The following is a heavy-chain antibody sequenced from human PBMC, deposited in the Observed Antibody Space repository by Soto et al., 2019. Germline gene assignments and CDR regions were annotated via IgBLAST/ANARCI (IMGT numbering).Heavy chain of an antibody. V-gene: IGHV1-69*01. CDR3: ARATVATAMATYYYYGMDV. CDR2: IIPIFGTA. J-gene: IGHJ6*02. Sequence: QVQLVQSGAEVKKPGSSVKVSCKASGGTFSSYAISWVRQAPGQGLEWMGGIIPIFGTANYAQKFQGRVTITADESTIRAYMELSSLRSEDTAVYYCARATVATAMATYYYYGMDVWGQGTTVTVSS. D-gene: IGHD5-18*01. CDR1: GGTFSSYA.